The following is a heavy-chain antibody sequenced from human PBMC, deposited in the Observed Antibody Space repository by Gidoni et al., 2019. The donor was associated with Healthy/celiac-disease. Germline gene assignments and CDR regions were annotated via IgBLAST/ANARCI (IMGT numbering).Heavy chain of an antibody. CDR1: GFTFDDYA. D-gene: IGHD6-19*01. V-gene: IGHV3-9*01. J-gene: IGHJ4*02. CDR2: ISWNSGSI. Sequence: EVQLVESGGGLVQPGRSLRLSCAASGFTFDDYAMHWVRQAPGKGLEWVSGISWNSGSIGYADSVKGRFTISRDNAKNSLYLQMNSLRAEDTALYYCAKDRSSSGWEEYYFDYWGQGTLVTVSS. CDR3: AKDRSSSGWEEYYFDY.